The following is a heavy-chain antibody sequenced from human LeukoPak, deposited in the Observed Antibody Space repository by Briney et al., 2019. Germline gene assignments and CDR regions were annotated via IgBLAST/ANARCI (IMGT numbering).Heavy chain of an antibody. Sequence: GGSLRLSCAASGFTFSSYSMNWVRQAPGKGLEWVSYITFSSSIIYYADSVKGRFTISRDNAKNSLDLQMNSLRAEDTAVYYCAREVSFGSGSLYYFDFWGQGTLVTVSS. CDR3: AREVSFGSGSLYYFDF. D-gene: IGHD3-10*01. J-gene: IGHJ4*02. CDR2: ITFSSSII. CDR1: GFTFSSYS. V-gene: IGHV3-21*05.